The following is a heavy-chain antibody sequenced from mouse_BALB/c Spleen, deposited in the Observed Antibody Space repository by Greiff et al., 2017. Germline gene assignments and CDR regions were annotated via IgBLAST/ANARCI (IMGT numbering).Heavy chain of an antibody. CDR2: ISSGGSYT. Sequence: DVKLVESGGGLVKPGGSLKLSCAASGFTFSSYTMSWVRQTPEKRLEWVATISSGGSYTYYPDSVKGRFTISRDNAKNTLYLQMSSLKSEDTAMYYCTRVYYYGSNYENAMDDWGQGTSVTVSS. V-gene: IGHV5-6-4*01. D-gene: IGHD1-1*01. CDR1: GFTFSSYT. CDR3: TRVYYYGSNYENAMDD. J-gene: IGHJ4*01.